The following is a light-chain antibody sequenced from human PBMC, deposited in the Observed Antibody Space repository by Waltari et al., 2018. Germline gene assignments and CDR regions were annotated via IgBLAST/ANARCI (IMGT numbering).Light chain of an antibody. J-gene: IGLJ7*01. V-gene: IGLV5-45*03. CDR3: MIWHGSAAV. CDR1: SGLNVGTSS. CDR2: YKSDSDK. Sequence: QAVLTQPSSLSATPGASASLTCTLRSGLNVGTSSIYWYQQQPGSPPQYLLRYKSDSDKQQGSGVTSRFAGSKDVSANAGILLISGLQSEDEADYYCMIWHGSAAVFGGGTQLTVL.